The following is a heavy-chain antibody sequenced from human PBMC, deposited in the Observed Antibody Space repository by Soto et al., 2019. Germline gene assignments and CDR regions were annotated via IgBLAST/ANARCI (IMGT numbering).Heavy chain of an antibody. Sequence: QVQLQESGPGLVKPSGTLSLTCAVSGGSISSSNWWSWVRQPPGKGLEWIGEIYHSGSTNYNPSLKSRVTISVDETKNQFSPKMSSVTAADTAVYYCARMELGTLSYYYYGMDVWGQGTTVTVSS. J-gene: IGHJ6*02. CDR1: GGSISSSNW. CDR2: IYHSGST. V-gene: IGHV4-4*02. CDR3: ARMELGTLSYYYYGMDV. D-gene: IGHD7-27*01.